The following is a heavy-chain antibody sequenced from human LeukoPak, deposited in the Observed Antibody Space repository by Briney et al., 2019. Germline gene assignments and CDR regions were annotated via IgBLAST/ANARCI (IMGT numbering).Heavy chain of an antibody. CDR1: GVSISSYY. V-gene: IGHV4-4*07. CDR3: ARQIASAGTAGFDF. CDR2: IYSTGST. J-gene: IGHJ4*02. D-gene: IGHD6-13*01. Sequence: SETLSLTCTVSGVSISSYYWSWIRQPAGKGLEWIGRIYSTGSTNYNAALKSRVTMSVDTSKNQFSLRLRSVTAADTAVYYCARQIASAGTAGFDFWGQGALVTVSS.